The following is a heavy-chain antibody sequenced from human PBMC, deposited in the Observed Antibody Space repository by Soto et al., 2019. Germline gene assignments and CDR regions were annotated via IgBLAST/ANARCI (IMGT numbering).Heavy chain of an antibody. CDR3: AKDPGYSYGLRYYYYYGMDI. J-gene: IGHJ6*04. V-gene: IGHV3-30*18. Sequence: GGSLRLSCAAFGFTCSSYGMHWVRQAPGKGLEWVAVISYDGSNKYYADSVKGRFTISRDNSKNTLYLQMNSLRAEDTAVYYCAKDPGYSYGLRYYYYYGMDIWGEGTTVTVSS. D-gene: IGHD5-18*01. CDR2: ISYDGSNK. CDR1: GFTCSSYG.